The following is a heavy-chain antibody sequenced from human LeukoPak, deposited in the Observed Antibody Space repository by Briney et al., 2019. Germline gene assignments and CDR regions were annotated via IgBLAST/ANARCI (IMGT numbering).Heavy chain of an antibody. CDR3: AKFPSYDSSGHDGFDV. Sequence: GGSLRLSCAASGFTFKSHAMSWVRQAPGKGLEWVSATSGSGGSKFYADSVKGRFTISRDNSKDTLYLQMNSLRVEDTAIYYCAKFPSYDSSGHDGFDVWSQGTRVTVSS. CDR1: GFTFKSHA. J-gene: IGHJ3*01. D-gene: IGHD3-22*01. CDR2: TSGSGGSK. V-gene: IGHV3-23*01.